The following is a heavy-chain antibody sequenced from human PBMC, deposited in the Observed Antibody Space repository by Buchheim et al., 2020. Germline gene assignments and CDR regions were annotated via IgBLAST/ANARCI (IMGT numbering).Heavy chain of an antibody. D-gene: IGHD3-16*02. CDR1: GGSFSGYY. Sequence: QVQLQQWGAGLLKPSETLSLTCAVYGGSFSGYYWSWIRQPPGKGLEWIGEINHSGSTNYNPSLKSRVTISVDTSKNQFSLKLSSVTAADTAVYYCARSYYDYVWGSYRYLGLGYWGQGTL. CDR3: ARSYYDYVWGSYRYLGLGY. V-gene: IGHV4-34*01. J-gene: IGHJ4*02. CDR2: INHSGST.